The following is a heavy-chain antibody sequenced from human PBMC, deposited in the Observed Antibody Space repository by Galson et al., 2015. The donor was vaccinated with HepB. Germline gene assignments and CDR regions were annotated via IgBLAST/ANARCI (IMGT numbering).Heavy chain of an antibody. CDR2: ITDNGDV. V-gene: IGHV3-21*01. J-gene: IGHJ4*02. CDR1: GFTLSIYS. CDR3: ARDPAAGDS. D-gene: IGHD6-13*01. Sequence: SLRLSCAASGFTLSIYSMNWVRQAPGKGLEWVSSITDNGDVYYAVSVKGRFSISRDNAQNSLYLQMSSLRAEDTAMYYCARDPAAGDSWGQGTLVTVSS.